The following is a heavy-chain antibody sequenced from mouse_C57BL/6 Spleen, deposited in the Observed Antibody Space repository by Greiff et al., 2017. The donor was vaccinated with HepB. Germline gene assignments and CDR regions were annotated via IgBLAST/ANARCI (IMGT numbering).Heavy chain of an antibody. Sequence: QVQLQQPGAELVRPGTSVKLSCKASGYTFTSYWMHWVKQRPGQGLEWIGVIDPSDSYTNYNQKFKGKATLTVDTSSSPAYMQLSSLTSEDSAVYYCARKVYYGDWYFDVWGTGTTVTVSS. V-gene: IGHV1-59*01. CDR1: GYTFTSYW. CDR3: ARKVYYGDWYFDV. CDR2: IDPSDSYT. J-gene: IGHJ1*03. D-gene: IGHD2-13*01.